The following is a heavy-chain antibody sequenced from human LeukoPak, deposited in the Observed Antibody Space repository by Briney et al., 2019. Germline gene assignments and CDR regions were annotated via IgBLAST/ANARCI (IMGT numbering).Heavy chain of an antibody. V-gene: IGHV3-30*18. J-gene: IGHJ3*02. CDR3: ANIFPYSSSCYPDAFDI. CDR1: RFTFSSHG. D-gene: IGHD6-13*01. CDR2: KSYDGSNK. Sequence: GGSLRLSCAASRFTFSSHGMHWVRQAPGKGLEWVAVKSYDGSNKYYADSVKGRFTISRDNSKNTLYLQMNSLRAEDTAVYYCANIFPYSSSCYPDAFDIWGQGTMVTGSS.